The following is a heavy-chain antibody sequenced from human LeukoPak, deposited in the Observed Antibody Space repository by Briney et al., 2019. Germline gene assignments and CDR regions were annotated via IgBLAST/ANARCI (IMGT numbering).Heavy chain of an antibody. CDR1: GFTLSSYA. Sequence: TGGSLRLSCAASGFTLSSYAMSWVRQAPRKGLEWVSAISGSGGSTYYAHSLKGRFTISRANAKNTLYLQMNSLRDEDTAVSYCAKGRYSGYWGQGTLVTVSS. V-gene: IGHV3-23*01. CDR2: ISGSGGST. J-gene: IGHJ4*02. D-gene: IGHD5-12*01. CDR3: AKGRYSGY.